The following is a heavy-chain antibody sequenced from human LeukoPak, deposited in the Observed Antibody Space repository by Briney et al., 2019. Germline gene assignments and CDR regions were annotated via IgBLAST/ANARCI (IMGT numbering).Heavy chain of an antibody. V-gene: IGHV3-30*18. D-gene: IGHD3-3*01. CDR1: GFTFSSYG. CDR3: AKDNPITIFGVVIGRLNWFDP. Sequence: PGGSLRLSCAASGFTFSSYGMHWVRQAPGKGLEWVAVISYDGSNKYYADSVKGRFTISRDNSKNTLYLQMNSLRAEDTAVYYCAKDNPITIFGVVIGRLNWFDPWGQGTLVTVSS. J-gene: IGHJ5*02. CDR2: ISYDGSNK.